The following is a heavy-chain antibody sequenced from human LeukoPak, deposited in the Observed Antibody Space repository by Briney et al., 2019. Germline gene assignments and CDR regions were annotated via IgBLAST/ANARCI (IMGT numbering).Heavy chain of an antibody. J-gene: IGHJ5*02. CDR1: GGSISKYC. Sequence: SETLSLTCTVSGGSISKYCWSWIRQPPGKGLEWIGYIYSSGSTNYNPSLKSRVTISVDTSKNQFSLKLSSVTAAATALYYCAREAPYINDISGFNNLFVAGGEACLATVSA. V-gene: IGHV4-59*01. CDR3: AREAPYINDISGFNNLFVA. D-gene: IGHD3-22*01. CDR2: IYSSGST.